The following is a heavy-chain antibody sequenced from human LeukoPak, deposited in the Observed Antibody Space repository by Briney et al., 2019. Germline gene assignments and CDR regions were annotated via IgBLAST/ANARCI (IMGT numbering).Heavy chain of an antibody. CDR1: GFTFGDYA. CDR3: TRAYYYDSSGYYSRLFDY. J-gene: IGHJ4*02. Sequence: PGGSLRLSCTAYGFTFGDYAMSWVRQAPGKGLEWVGFIRSKAYGGTTEYAASVKGRFTISRDDSKSIAYLQMNSLKTEDTAVYYCTRAYYYDSSGYYSRLFDYWGQGTLVTVSS. V-gene: IGHV3-49*04. D-gene: IGHD3-22*01. CDR2: IRSKAYGGTT.